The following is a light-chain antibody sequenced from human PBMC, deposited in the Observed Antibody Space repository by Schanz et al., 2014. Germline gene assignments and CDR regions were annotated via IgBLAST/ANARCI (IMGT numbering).Light chain of an antibody. CDR3: GAWDSSPRVWL. CDR2: DNY. J-gene: IGLJ3*02. CDR1: RSNIGTNL. V-gene: IGLV1-51*01. Sequence: QSVLTQPPSVSAAPGQRVTISCSGGRSNIGTNLVSWYQQFPGTAPKLLIYDNYYRPSEIPDRFSGSNSGTSAALDITGLQTGDEADYYCGAWDSSPRVWLFGGGTKLTVL.